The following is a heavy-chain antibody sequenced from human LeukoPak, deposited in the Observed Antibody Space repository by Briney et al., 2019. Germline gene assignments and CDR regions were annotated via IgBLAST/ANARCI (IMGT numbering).Heavy chain of an antibody. CDR1: GGSISSHY. Sequence: SETLSLTCTVSGGSISSHYWSWIRQPPGKGLKWIGYIYYSGSTNYNPSLKSRVTISVDTSKNQFSLKLSSVTAADTAVYYCARGSWPYYFDYWGQGTLVTVSS. D-gene: IGHD6-13*01. V-gene: IGHV4-59*11. CDR2: IYYSGST. CDR3: ARGSWPYYFDY. J-gene: IGHJ4*02.